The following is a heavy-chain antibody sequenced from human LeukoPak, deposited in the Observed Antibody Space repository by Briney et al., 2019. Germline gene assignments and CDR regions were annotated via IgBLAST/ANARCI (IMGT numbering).Heavy chain of an antibody. D-gene: IGHD3-22*01. Sequence: GGSLRLSCAASGFTFSSYGMHWVRQAPGKGLEWVAVIWYDGSNKYYADSVKGRFTISRDNSKNTLYLQMNSLRAEDTAVYYCARGYYHSSINWFDPWRQGTLVTVSP. CDR1: GFTFSSYG. J-gene: IGHJ5*02. V-gene: IGHV3-33*01. CDR2: IWYDGSNK. CDR3: ARGYYHSSINWFDP.